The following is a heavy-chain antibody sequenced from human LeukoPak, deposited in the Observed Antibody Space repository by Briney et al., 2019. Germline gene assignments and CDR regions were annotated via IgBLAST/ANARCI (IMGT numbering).Heavy chain of an antibody. Sequence: SETLSLTCAVYGGSFSGYYWSWSRQPPGKGLEWSGEINHSGNSNDNPSLKSRVTISVDPSKNQSSLKLSSVTAADTAVYYCARQPTQYYYDSSGYSINDAFDIWGQGTMVTVSS. CDR2: INHSGNS. D-gene: IGHD3-22*01. V-gene: IGHV4-34*01. CDR3: ARQPTQYYYDSSGYSINDAFDI. CDR1: GGSFSGYY. J-gene: IGHJ3*02.